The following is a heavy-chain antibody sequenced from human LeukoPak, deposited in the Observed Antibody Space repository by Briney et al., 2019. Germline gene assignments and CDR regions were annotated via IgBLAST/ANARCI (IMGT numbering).Heavy chain of an antibody. Sequence: SVKVSCKASGGTFSSYAISWVRQAPGQGLEWVGGIIPIFGTANYAQKFQGRVTITADESTSTAYMELSSLRSEDTAVYYCARLLEEAYHYGMDVWGKGTTVTVSS. CDR3: ARLLEEAYHYGMDV. J-gene: IGHJ6*04. V-gene: IGHV1-69*01. CDR1: GGTFSSYA. D-gene: IGHD2-15*01. CDR2: IIPIFGTA.